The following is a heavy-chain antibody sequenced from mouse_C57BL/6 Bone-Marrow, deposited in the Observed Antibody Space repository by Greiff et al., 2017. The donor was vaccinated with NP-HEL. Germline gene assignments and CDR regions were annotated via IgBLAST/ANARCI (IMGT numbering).Heavy chain of an antibody. V-gene: IGHV1-78*01. Sequence: QVQLQQPDAELVKPGASVKISCKVSGYTFTDHTIHWMKQRPEQGLEWIGYIYPRDGSTKYNEKFKGKATLTADTSSSTAYMQLNSLTSKDSAFYFCARSLLRYDTDSFDYWGQGTTLTVSS. CDR3: ARSLLRYDTDSFDY. CDR2: IYPRDGST. J-gene: IGHJ2*01. CDR1: GYTFTDHT. D-gene: IGHD1-1*01.